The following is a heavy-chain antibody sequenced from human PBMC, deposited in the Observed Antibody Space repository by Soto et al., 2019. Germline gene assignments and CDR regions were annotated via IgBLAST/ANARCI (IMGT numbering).Heavy chain of an antibody. CDR2: IYYSGST. D-gene: IGHD3-3*01. CDR3: ASPRFLEWLFRGTYYGMDV. J-gene: IGHJ6*02. Sequence: SETLSLTCTISGGSISSSSYYWGWIRQPPGKGLEWIGSIYYSGSTYYNPSLKSRVTISVDTSKNQFSLKLSSVTAADTAVYYCASPRFLEWLFRGTYYGMDVWGQGTTVTVSS. V-gene: IGHV4-39*01. CDR1: GGSISSSSYY.